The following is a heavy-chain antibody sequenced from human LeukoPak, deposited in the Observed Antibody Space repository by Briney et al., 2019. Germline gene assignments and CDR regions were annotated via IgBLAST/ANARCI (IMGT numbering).Heavy chain of an antibody. J-gene: IGHJ6*03. CDR1: GYTFTTYG. V-gene: IGHV1-18*01. Sequence: ASVKVSCKASGYTFTTYGLSWVRQAPGQGLEWMGWISAYNGNTNYAQKLQGRVTMATDTSTSTAYMELRSLRSDDTAVYYCARVPAYYMDVWGKGTTVTISS. CDR3: ARVPAYYMDV. CDR2: ISAYNGNT.